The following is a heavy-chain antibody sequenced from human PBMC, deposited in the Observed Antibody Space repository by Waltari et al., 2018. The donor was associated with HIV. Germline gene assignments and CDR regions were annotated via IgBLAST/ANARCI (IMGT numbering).Heavy chain of an antibody. Sequence: QVQLQESGPGLVKPSETLSLTCTVSGYSISSGYYWGWIRQPPGKGLEWIGSIYHSGSTYYNPSLKSRVTISVDTSKNQFSLKLSSVTAADTAVYYCAREPSGVYGDPTERFDPWGQGTLVTVSS. CDR1: GYSISSGYY. CDR3: AREPSGVYGDPTERFDP. V-gene: IGHV4-38-2*02. D-gene: IGHD4-17*01. CDR2: IYHSGST. J-gene: IGHJ5*02.